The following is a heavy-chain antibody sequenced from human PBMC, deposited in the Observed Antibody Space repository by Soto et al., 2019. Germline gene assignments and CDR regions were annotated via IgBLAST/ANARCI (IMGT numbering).Heavy chain of an antibody. V-gene: IGHV1-3*01. CDR2: INAGTGNT. D-gene: IGHD1-26*01. CDR3: ARGASGRNPLCDH. J-gene: IGHJ4*02. CDR1: GYTFSKNA. Sequence: QVQLVQSGAEVKKPGSSVKVSCKSSGYTFSKNAIHWVRQAPGQRPEWMGWINAGTGNTRYSQRFQDRVTITRNASASTAYLELSSLTSEDTAVYYCARGASGRNPLCDHWGQGTIVTVSA.